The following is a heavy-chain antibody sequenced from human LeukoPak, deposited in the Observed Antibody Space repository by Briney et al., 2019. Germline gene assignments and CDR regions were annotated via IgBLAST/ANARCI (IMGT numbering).Heavy chain of an antibody. CDR3: LAAPGMTTGRDY. J-gene: IGHJ4*02. D-gene: IGHD4-17*01. CDR1: GFTFSNAW. V-gene: IGHV3-15*01. CDR2: IKSKTDGGTT. Sequence: PGGSLRLPCAASGFTFSNAWMSWVRQAPGKGLEWVGRIKSKTDGGTTDYAAPVKGRFTISRDDSKNTLYLQMNSLKTEDTAVYYCLAAPGMTTGRDYWGQGTLVTVSS.